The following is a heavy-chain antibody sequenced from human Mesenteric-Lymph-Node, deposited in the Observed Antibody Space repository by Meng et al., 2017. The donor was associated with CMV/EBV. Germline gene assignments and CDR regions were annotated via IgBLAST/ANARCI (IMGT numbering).Heavy chain of an antibody. J-gene: IGHJ5*02. CDR2: VYYSGST. CDR3: ARRASTGYIAGGWFDP. CDR1: SVGSYNHY. Sequence: SVGSYNHYWGWIRQPPGKGLEWIGSVYYSGSTFYNSSLKSRLTMSIDTSKNQFSLKLSSVTAADTVVYYCARRASTGYIAGGWFDPWGQGTLVTVSS. V-gene: IGHV4-39*07. D-gene: IGHD3-9*01.